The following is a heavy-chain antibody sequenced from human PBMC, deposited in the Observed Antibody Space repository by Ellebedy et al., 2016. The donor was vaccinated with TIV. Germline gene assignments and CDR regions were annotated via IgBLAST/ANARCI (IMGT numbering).Heavy chain of an antibody. J-gene: IGHJ2*01. Sequence: GGSLRLXXAASGFTFDDYAMHWVRQAPGKGLEWVSGISWNSGSIGYADSVKGRFTISRDNAKNSLYLQMNSLRAEDTALYYCAKVHSSSWLRRGPYFDLWGRGTLVTVSS. D-gene: IGHD6-13*01. V-gene: IGHV3-9*01. CDR2: ISWNSGSI. CDR1: GFTFDDYA. CDR3: AKVHSSSWLRRGPYFDL.